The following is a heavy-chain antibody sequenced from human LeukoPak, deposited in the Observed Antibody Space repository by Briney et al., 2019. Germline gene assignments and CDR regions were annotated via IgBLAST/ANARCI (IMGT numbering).Heavy chain of an antibody. J-gene: IGHJ4*02. CDR1: GFTFSSYS. CDR2: ISSSSSCI. V-gene: IGHV3-21*01. CDR3: ARSAAKVDY. Sequence: PGRSLRLSCAASGFTFSSYSMNWVRQAPGKGLEWVSSISSSSSCIYYADSVKGRFTISRDNAKNSLYLQMNSLRAEDTAVYYCARSAAKVDYWGQGTLVTVSS. D-gene: IGHD6-13*01.